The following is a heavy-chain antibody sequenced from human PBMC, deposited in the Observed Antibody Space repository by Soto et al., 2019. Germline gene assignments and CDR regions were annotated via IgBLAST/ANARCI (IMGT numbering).Heavy chain of an antibody. D-gene: IGHD4-17*01. CDR3: EVAPTVTSISSY. V-gene: IGHV3-23*01. J-gene: IGHJ4*02. CDR1: GFTFSNYA. CDR2: ISGDGAVT. Sequence: GGSLRLSCAASGFTFSNYAMSWVRQAPGKGLEWVSVISGDGAVTYYADSVRGRFTISRDNSRNTLYLQMNSLGVDDTAVYYCEVAPTVTSISSYWGQGTLVTVS.